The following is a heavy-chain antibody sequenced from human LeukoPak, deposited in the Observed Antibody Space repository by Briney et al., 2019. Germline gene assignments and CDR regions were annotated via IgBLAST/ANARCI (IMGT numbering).Heavy chain of an antibody. D-gene: IGHD3-9*01. CDR1: GYTFTSYY. J-gene: IGHJ5*02. CDR3: ARSLDGDILTGYPHSWFDP. V-gene: IGHV1-46*01. Sequence: ASVKVSCKASGYTFTSYYMHWVRPAPGQGLEWMGIINPSGGSTSYAQKFQGRVTMTRDTSTSTVYMELSSLRSEDTAVYYCARSLDGDILTGYPHSWFDPWGQGTLVTVSS. CDR2: INPSGGST.